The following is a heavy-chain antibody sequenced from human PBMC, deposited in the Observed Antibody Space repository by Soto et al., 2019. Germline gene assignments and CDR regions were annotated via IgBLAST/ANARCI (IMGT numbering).Heavy chain of an antibody. V-gene: IGHV3-13*04. CDR3: ARRLGTMIRGLINYYCAMDV. D-gene: IGHD3-10*01. CDR2: IGTAGDT. Sequence: EVQLVESGGGLVQPGGSLRLSCAASGFTFSSYDMHWVRQATGKGLEWVSAIGTAGDTYYPGSVKGRFTISRENAKNSLYLQMNSLRAGDTAVYYCARRLGTMIRGLINYYCAMDVWGQGTTVTVSS. J-gene: IGHJ6*02. CDR1: GFTFSSYD.